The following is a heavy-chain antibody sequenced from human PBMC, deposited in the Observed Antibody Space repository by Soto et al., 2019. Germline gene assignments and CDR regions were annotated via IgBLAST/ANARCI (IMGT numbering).Heavy chain of an antibody. CDR1: GYTFSIYG. CDR2: ISVYNGDT. V-gene: IGHV1-18*01. D-gene: IGHD2-15*01. CDR3: ARDVGRKDRLLGHLDD. Sequence: QVQLVQSGAEVKKPGASVKVSCKASGYTFSIYGISWVRQAPGQGLEWMGWISVYNGDTKYAKKFQGRVTMTTDTSTNTAYTEQRRLRSEDTAVYYCARDVGRKDRLLGHLDDWGQGTLVTVSS. J-gene: IGHJ4*02.